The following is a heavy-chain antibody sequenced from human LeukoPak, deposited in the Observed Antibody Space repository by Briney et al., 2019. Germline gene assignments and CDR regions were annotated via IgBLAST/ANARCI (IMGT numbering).Heavy chain of an antibody. CDR2: INTSGGST. J-gene: IGHJ4*02. CDR1: GYTFTSYY. CDR3: ARDLYGSGTYPRY. D-gene: IGHD3-10*01. V-gene: IGHV1-46*01. Sequence: ASVKVSCKASGYTFTSYYMHWVRQAPGQGPEWMGIINTSGGSTTYAQKFQGRVTMTGDTSTSTVYMELSSLRSEDTAVYYCARDLYGSGTYPRYWGQGTLVTVSS.